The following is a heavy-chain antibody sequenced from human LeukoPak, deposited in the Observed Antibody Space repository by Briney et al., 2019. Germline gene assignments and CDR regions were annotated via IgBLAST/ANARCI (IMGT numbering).Heavy chain of an antibody. Sequence: PGGSLRLSCAASGFTFSIYSMHWVSQAPGKGLEWVSYISSGGTNIYYAESVRSRFTTSRDNAKNSLYLQMNSLRAEDTAVYYCARVGGYCSSVSNCYGDYWGQGTLVTVSS. J-gene: IGHJ4*02. D-gene: IGHD2-2*03. CDR3: ARVGGYCSSVSNCYGDY. CDR1: GFTFSIYS. CDR2: ISSGGTNI. V-gene: IGHV3-21*01.